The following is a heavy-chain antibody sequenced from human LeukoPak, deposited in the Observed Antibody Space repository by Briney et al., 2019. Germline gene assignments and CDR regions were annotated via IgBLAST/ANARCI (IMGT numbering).Heavy chain of an antibody. CDR1: GFTFSSYG. V-gene: IGHV3-33*01. J-gene: IGHJ5*02. CDR2: IWYDGSNK. D-gene: IGHD6-19*01. Sequence: GGSLRLSCAASGFTFSSYGIHWVRQAPGKGLEWVAVIWYDGSNKYYAESVKGRFTISRDNSKNTVFLQMNSLRAEDTAVYYCARGRGSSGQRSGFDPWGQGTLVTVSS. CDR3: ARGRGSSGQRSGFDP.